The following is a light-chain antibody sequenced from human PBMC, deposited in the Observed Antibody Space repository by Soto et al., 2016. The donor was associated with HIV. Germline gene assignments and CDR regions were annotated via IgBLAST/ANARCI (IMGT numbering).Light chain of an antibody. Sequence: DIQMTQSPSTLSASVGDRVTITCRASQSINSWLAWYQQKPGKAPKLLIYKASSLESGVPSRFSGSGSGAEFTLTISSLQPDDFATYYCQQANSFPRTFGQGTKVEIK. V-gene: IGKV1-5*03. CDR2: KAS. J-gene: IGKJ1*01. CDR1: QSINSW. CDR3: QQANSFPRT.